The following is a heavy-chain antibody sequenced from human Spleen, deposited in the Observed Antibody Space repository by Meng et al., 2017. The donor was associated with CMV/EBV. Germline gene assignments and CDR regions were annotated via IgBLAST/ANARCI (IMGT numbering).Heavy chain of an antibody. D-gene: IGHD2-21*01. V-gene: IGHV3-23*01. Sequence: GESLKISCAVSGITFSRYAMSWVRQAPGKGLEWVSAISGSGGNTYFADSVKGRFTIARDDSKNTLYLQMNSLRAEDTAVYYCATGDLVVMIAIPLDYWGQGTLVTVSS. J-gene: IGHJ4*02. CDR3: ATGDLVVMIAIPLDY. CDR1: GITFSRYA. CDR2: ISGSGGNT.